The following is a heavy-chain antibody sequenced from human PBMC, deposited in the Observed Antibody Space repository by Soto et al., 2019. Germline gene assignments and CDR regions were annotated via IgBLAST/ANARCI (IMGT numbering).Heavy chain of an antibody. CDR3: ASCGRSSGYYYYVY. CDR1: GYTFTSYA. J-gene: IGHJ4*02. V-gene: IGHV1-3*01. D-gene: IGHD3-22*01. CDR2: VNAGNGNT. Sequence: ASVKVSCKASGYTFTSYAMHWVRQAPGQRLEWMGWVNAGNGNTKYSQKFQGRVTITRDTSASTAYMELSSRRSEDTAVYYCASCGRSSGYYYYVYWGQGTLVTVSS.